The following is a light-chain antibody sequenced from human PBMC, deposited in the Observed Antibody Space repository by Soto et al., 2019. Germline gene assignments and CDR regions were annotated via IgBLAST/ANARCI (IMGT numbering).Light chain of an antibody. Sequence: EIVLTQSPATLSLSPGERATLSCRASQSVSSCLAWYQQKPGQAPRLLIYDASNRATGIPARFSGSGSGTDCTLTISSLEPEDFAVYYCQQRSNWPPTFGGGTKVEIK. J-gene: IGKJ4*01. V-gene: IGKV3-11*01. CDR3: QQRSNWPPT. CDR2: DAS. CDR1: QSVSSC.